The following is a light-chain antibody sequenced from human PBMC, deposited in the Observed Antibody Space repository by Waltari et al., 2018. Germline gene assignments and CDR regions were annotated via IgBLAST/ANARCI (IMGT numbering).Light chain of an antibody. V-gene: IGLV2-23*03. Sequence: QSALTQPASVSGSPGQSITISCTGFNSNVGSYNLVSWYQKHPGKAPKLLIYEGNRRPAGVSNRFSGSKSDNTASLTLSVLQAEDEADYYCCSNVGSSVFFGGGTKLTVL. CDR3: CSNVGSSVF. CDR1: NSNVGSYNL. J-gene: IGLJ2*01. CDR2: EGN.